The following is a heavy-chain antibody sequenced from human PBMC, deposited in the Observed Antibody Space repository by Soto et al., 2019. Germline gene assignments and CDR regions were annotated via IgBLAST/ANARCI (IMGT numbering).Heavy chain of an antibody. CDR3: ARQNHYDSSGYYPLDY. Sequence: GESLKISCKGSGYSFTSYWIGWVRQMPGKGPEWMGIIYPGDSDTRYSPSFQGQVTISADKSISTAYLQWSSLKASDTAMYYCARQNHYDSSGYYPLDYWGQGTLVTVSS. D-gene: IGHD3-22*01. CDR2: IYPGDSDT. CDR1: GYSFTSYW. V-gene: IGHV5-51*01. J-gene: IGHJ4*02.